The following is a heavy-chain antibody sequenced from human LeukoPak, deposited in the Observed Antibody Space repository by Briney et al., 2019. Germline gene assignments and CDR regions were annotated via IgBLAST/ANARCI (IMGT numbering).Heavy chain of an antibody. V-gene: IGHV3-23*01. CDR3: AKNSQYNSGCYNY. CDR2: IGGSGAST. D-gene: IGHD6-19*01. J-gene: IGHJ4*02. Sequence: GGSLRLSCAASEFTFSIYAMSWVRQAPGKGLEWVSTIGGSGASTYYAGSVKGRFTISRDNSRNTLYLQMNSLRAEDTAVYYCAKNSQYNSGCYNYWGQGTLVTVSS. CDR1: EFTFSIYA.